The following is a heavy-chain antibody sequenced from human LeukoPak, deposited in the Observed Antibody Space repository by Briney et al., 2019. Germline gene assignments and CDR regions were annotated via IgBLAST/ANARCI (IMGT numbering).Heavy chain of an antibody. J-gene: IGHJ5*02. CDR3: ARAVVSTMIPGP. CDR1: GYTFTGYY. V-gene: IGHV1-2*02. CDR2: INPNSGGT. D-gene: IGHD3-22*01. Sequence: ASVKVSCKASGYTFTGYYMHWVRQAPGQGLEWMGWINPNSGGTNYAQKFQGRVTMTKDTSISTAYMELSRLRSDDTAVYYCARAVVSTMIPGPWGQGTLVTVSS.